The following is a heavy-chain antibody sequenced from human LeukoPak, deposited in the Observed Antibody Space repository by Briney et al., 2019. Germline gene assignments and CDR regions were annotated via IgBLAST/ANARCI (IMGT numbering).Heavy chain of an antibody. D-gene: IGHD2-2*03. J-gene: IGHJ4*02. CDR3: AIWMGNNADFTGPIDY. CDR2: ISGAGGNV. V-gene: IGHV3-48*01. Sequence: GGSLRLSCAASGFTFRNYGLSWVRQAPGKGLAWVSYISGAGGNVNYADSVKGRFIISRDNGKNSLYLQMSSLRAEDTAVYYCAIWMGNNADFTGPIDYWGQGTLVTVSS. CDR1: GFTFRNYG.